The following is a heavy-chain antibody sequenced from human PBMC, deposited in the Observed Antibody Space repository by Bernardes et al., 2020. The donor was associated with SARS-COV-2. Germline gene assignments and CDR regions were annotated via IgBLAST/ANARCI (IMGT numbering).Heavy chain of an antibody. D-gene: IGHD2-15*01. V-gene: IGHV3-33*01. CDR2: MWRDGKNH. J-gene: IGHJ4*02. CDR1: GFAISDFG. CDR3: ARDIVHTSGLPGYLDS. Sequence: GGSLRLSCAASGFAISDFGIHWVRQAPGKGLEWVAVMWRDGKNHFYADSVKGRFTISRDKLKNSFYLEVTRLAVEDTALYYCARDIVHTSGLPGYLDSWGQGTLVTVS.